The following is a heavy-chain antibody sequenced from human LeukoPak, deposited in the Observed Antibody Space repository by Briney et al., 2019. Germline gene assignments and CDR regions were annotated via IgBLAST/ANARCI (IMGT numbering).Heavy chain of an antibody. D-gene: IGHD3-10*01. V-gene: IGHV1-18*01. CDR2: ISAYNGNT. CDR1: GYTFTSYG. CDR3: ARTAEYYYGGPSIKSFKGRAFDI. J-gene: IGHJ3*02. Sequence: ASVKVSCTASGYTFTSYGISWVQQAPGQGLEWMGWISAYNGNTNYAQKLQGRVTMTTDTSTSTAYMELRSLRSDDTAVYYCARTAEYYYGGPSIKSFKGRAFDIWGQGTMVTVSS.